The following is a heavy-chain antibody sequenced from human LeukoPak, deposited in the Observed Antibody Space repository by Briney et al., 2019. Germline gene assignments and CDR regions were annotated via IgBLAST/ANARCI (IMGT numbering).Heavy chain of an antibody. CDR3: ARGDDFSGDH. CDR2: IHPEGNEK. V-gene: IGHV3-7*04. D-gene: IGHD1-1*01. Sequence: GGSLRLSCATSGFSFSNFWMSWVRQAPGRGLQWVANIHPEGNEKYHVESVKGRFTISRDNARSLVFLQMNGLRVEDTAVYYCARGDDFSGDHWGQGTLVTVSS. J-gene: IGHJ4*02. CDR1: GFSFSNFW.